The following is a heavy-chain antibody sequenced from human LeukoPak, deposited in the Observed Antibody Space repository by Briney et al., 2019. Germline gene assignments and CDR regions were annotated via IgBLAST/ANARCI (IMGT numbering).Heavy chain of an antibody. CDR1: GYTFTSYD. J-gene: IGHJ5*02. V-gene: IGHV1-8*01. CDR3: ARGSWQGNWFDP. CDR2: MNPNSGNT. Sequence: ASVKVSCKASGYTFTSYDINWVRQATGQGLEWMGWMNPNSGNTGYAQKFQGRVTMTRNTSISTAYMELSSLRSEDTAVYYCARGSWQGNWFDPWGQGTLVTVSS.